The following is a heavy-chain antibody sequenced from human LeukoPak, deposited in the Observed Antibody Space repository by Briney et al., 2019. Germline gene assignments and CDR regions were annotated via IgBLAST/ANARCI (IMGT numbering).Heavy chain of an antibody. CDR1: GGTFSSYA. V-gene: IGHV1-69*13. J-gene: IGHJ4*02. CDR2: IIPIFGTA. Sequence: ASVNVSCTASGGTFSSYAISWVRQAPGQGLEWMGGIIPIFGTANYAQKFQGRVTITADESTSTAYMELRSLRSEDTAVYYCAREYYDFWRGYSAALDYRGQGNLGTLSS. CDR3: AREYYDFWRGYSAALDY. D-gene: IGHD3-3*01.